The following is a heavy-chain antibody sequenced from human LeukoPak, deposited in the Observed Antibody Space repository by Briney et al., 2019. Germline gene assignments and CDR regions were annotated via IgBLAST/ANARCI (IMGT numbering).Heavy chain of an antibody. Sequence: ASVKVSCKASGYTFTSYDINWVRQATGQGLEWMGWMNPNSGNTGYAQKFQGRVTMTRNTSISTAYMELSSLRLEDTAVYYCARGGSSGWGGVYYFDYWGQGTLVTVSS. CDR1: GYTFTSYD. D-gene: IGHD6-19*01. V-gene: IGHV1-8*01. J-gene: IGHJ4*02. CDR3: ARGGSSGWGGVYYFDY. CDR2: MNPNSGNT.